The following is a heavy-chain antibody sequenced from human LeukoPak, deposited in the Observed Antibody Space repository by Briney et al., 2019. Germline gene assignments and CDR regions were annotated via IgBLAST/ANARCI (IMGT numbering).Heavy chain of an antibody. J-gene: IGHJ4*02. CDR2: ISSGSHYI. V-gene: IGHV3-21*01. CDR3: ARDGDYYDSSGYFDY. D-gene: IGHD3-22*01. CDR1: GFTFSSYT. Sequence: GGSLRLSCVASGFTFSSYTMNWVRQAPGRGLEWVSSISSGSHYIYYADSVRGRFTISRDNAENSLHLHMSSLRAEDTAVYYCARDGDYYDSSGYFDYWGQGTLVTVSS.